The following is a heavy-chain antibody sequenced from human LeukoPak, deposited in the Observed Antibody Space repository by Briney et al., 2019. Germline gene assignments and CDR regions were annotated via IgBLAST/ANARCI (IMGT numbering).Heavy chain of an antibody. D-gene: IGHD6-6*01. V-gene: IGHV3-30*02. CDR3: AKDRGGYSSSPLVDY. CDR2: IRYDGSNK. Sequence: QPGGSLRLSCAASGFTLSSYGMHWVRQAPGKGLEWVAFIRYDGSNKYYADSVKGRFTISRDNSKNTLYLQMNSLRAEDAAVYYCAKDRGGYSSSPLVDYWGQGTLVTVSS. CDR1: GFTLSSYG. J-gene: IGHJ4*02.